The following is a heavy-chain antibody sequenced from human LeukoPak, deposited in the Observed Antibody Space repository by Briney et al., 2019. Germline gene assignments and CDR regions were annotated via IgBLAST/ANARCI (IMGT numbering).Heavy chain of an antibody. J-gene: IGHJ4*02. D-gene: IGHD3-22*01. CDR1: GGSFCGDY. CDR3: ARAEHGPTYYYDSSGPLDY. CDR2: VHCSGST. V-gene: IGHV4-59*01. Sequence: PSETLSLTCSVSGGSFCGDYWGWIRQPPGKGLEWIAYVHCSGSTSYNPSLKSRVTISIDASKNQFSLRLNSVTAADTAVYYCARAEHGPTYYYDSSGPLDYWGQGTLVTVSS.